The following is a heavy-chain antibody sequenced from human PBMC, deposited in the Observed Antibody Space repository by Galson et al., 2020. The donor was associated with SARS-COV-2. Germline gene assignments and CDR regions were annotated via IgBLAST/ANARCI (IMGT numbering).Heavy chain of an antibody. CDR1: GFTFKSHA. CDR3: ARDGQSGGGGAFDY. Sequence: GGSLRLSCAASGFTFKSHAMHWVRQAPGKGLEWVAQIWYDGSNKYYADSVKGRFTVSRDNSENMLYLQMNNLRAEDTAVYYCARDGQSGGGGAFDYWGRGTLVTVSS. D-gene: IGHD2-15*01. CDR2: IWYDGSNK. J-gene: IGHJ4*02. V-gene: IGHV3-33*01.